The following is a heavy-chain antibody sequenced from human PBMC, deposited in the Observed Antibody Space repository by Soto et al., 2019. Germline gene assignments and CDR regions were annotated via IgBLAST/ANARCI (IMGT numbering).Heavy chain of an antibody. V-gene: IGHV4-31*03. J-gene: IGHJ4*02. D-gene: IGHD6-13*01. CDR2: IYYSGSN. Sequence: QVQLQESGPGLVKPSQTLSLTCTVSGGSISSGGYCWSWLRQHPGKGLEWIGYIYYSGSNYYNPSLKSRVTISVDTSKNQFSLKLSSVTAADTAVYYCARDRVAAAGEMYFDYWGQGTLVTVSS. CDR1: GGSISSGGYC. CDR3: ARDRVAAAGEMYFDY.